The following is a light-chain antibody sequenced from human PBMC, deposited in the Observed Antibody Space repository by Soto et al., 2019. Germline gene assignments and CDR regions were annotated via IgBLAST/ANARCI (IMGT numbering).Light chain of an antibody. CDR2: EGI. V-gene: IGLV2-23*03. J-gene: IGLJ1*01. CDR3: CSYAGSFIVV. Sequence: QSALTQPASVSGSPGQSITISCTGTSSTVGGFNVVSWYQQHPGKAPKVIIYEGIKRPSGVSNRFSGSNSGSTASLTISGLQAEDEADYYCCSYAGSFIVVFGTGTKLTVL. CDR1: SSTVGGFNV.